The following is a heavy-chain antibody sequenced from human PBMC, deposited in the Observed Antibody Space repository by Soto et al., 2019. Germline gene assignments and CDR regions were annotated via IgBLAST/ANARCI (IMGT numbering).Heavy chain of an antibody. CDR1: GFTVSSKY. CDR2: IWSAGLI. V-gene: IGHV3-53*01. Sequence: GGSLRLSCAASGFTVSSKYMSWVRQAPGKGLERISVIWSAGLIYYADSVRGRFTISRDISKNILYLEMTSLRADDTAVYYCAREAPMDVWGQGTTVTVSS. CDR3: AREAPMDV. J-gene: IGHJ6*02.